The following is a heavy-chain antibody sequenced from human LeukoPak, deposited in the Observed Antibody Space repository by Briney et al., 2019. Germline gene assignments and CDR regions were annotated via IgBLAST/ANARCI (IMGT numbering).Heavy chain of an antibody. CDR1: GFTFSSHS. V-gene: IGHV3-21*01. CDR3: ARRAGAYSHPYDY. Sequence: PGGSLRLSCGASGFTFSSHSMNWVRQAPGKGLEWVSSISSSSSYIYYADSVKGRFTISRDNAKNSLYLQMNSLRAEDTAVYYCARRAGAYSHPYDYWGQGTLVTVSS. D-gene: IGHD4/OR15-4a*01. J-gene: IGHJ4*02. CDR2: ISSSSSYI.